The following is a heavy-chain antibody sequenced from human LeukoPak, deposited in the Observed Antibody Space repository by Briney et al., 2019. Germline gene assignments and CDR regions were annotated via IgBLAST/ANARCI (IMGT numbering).Heavy chain of an antibody. Sequence: SETLSLTCTVSGGSISSSSYYWGWIRQPPGKGLEWIGSIYYSGSTYYNPPLKSRVTISVDTSKNQFSLKLSSVTAADTAVYYCARGRSYPTKPFDYWGQGTLVTVSS. V-gene: IGHV4-39*07. CDR2: IYYSGST. J-gene: IGHJ4*02. CDR1: GGSISSSSYY. D-gene: IGHD3-16*02. CDR3: ARGRSYPTKPFDY.